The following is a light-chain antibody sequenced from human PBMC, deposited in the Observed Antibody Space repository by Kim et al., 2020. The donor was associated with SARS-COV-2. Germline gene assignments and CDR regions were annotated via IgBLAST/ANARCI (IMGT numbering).Light chain of an antibody. CDR1: QSVSVF. V-gene: IGKV3-11*01. J-gene: IGKJ5*01. CDR3: QQRNNWPIT. CDR2: EAS. Sequence: EVVLTQSPATLSLSPGERVTLSCRASQSVSVFLAWYQHKPPQAPSLLIYEASRRATGVPARFSGSGSGTDFTLTISSLEPGDSAVYYCQQRNNWPITFGQGTRLEIK.